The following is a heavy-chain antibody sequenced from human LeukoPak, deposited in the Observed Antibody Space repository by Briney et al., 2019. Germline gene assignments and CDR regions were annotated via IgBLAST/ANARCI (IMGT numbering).Heavy chain of an antibody. V-gene: IGHV3-33*01. J-gene: IGHJ3*01. D-gene: IGHD2-8*01. CDR1: GFSFSSHG. CDR3: ARDDTLPDNGLDA. CDR2: IGSDGSR. Sequence: PGRSLSLPCAASGFSFSSHGMHWVRQAPGKGLEWLAVIGSDGSRDNADSVRGRLTISRDNSKNMLFLQVNSLRVEDTAVYFCARDDTLPDNGLDAWGQGTMVTVSS.